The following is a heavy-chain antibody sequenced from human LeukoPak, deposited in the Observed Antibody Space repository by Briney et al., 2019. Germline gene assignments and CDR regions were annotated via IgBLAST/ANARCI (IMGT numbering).Heavy chain of an antibody. CDR2: IDPSDSYT. Sequence: GESLKISCKGSGYSFTTNWIGWVRQMPGKGLEWMGRIDPSDSYTNYSPSFQGHVTISADRSISTAYLQWSSLKASDTAMYYCARDYYDSSGWISGNDYWGQGTLVTVSS. CDR3: ARDYYDSSGWISGNDY. J-gene: IGHJ4*02. CDR1: GYSFTTNW. V-gene: IGHV5-10-1*01. D-gene: IGHD3-22*01.